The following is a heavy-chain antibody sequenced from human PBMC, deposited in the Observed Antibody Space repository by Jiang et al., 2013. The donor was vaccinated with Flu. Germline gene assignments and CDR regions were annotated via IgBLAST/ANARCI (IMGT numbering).Heavy chain of an antibody. D-gene: IGHD2-2*01. J-gene: IGHJ6*02. V-gene: IGHV3-33*01. CDR1: GFTFSSYG. CDR2: IWYDGSNK. Sequence: QLLESGGGVVQPGRSLRLSCAASGFTFSSYGMHWVRQAPGKGLEWVAVIWYDGSNKYYADSVKGRFTISRDNSKNTLYLQMNSLRAEDTAVYYCARVGPDCSSTSCPPNYYYGMDVWGQGTTVTVSS. CDR3: ARVGPDCSSTSCPPNYYYGMDV.